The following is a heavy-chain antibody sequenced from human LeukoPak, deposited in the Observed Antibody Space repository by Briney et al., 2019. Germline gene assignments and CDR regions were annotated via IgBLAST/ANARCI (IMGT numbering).Heavy chain of an antibody. CDR1: GGTFANYA. CDR2: IIPIFGTG. D-gene: IGHD3-3*01. CDR3: AKGHDDFRQFDY. Sequence: SVKVSCKASGGTFANYAISWVRKAPGQGLEWMGGIIPIFGTGDSAQKFQGRLTIIADESTRTTYMELSSLRSEDTAVYYCAKGHDDFRQFDYWGQGTLITVSS. V-gene: IGHV1-69*13. J-gene: IGHJ4*02.